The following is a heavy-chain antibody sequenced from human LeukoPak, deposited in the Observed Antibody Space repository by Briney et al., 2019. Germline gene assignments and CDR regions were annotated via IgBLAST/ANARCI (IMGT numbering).Heavy chain of an antibody. J-gene: IGHJ4*02. Sequence: GASVRVSCKASGYTFTSYGISWVRQAPGQGFEWMGWISAYNGNTNYAQKLQGRVTMTTDTSTSTAYMELRSLRSDDTAVYYCARSSGGYYYDSSGFLDYWGQGTLVTVSS. CDR3: ARSSGGYYYDSSGFLDY. CDR1: GYTFTSYG. D-gene: IGHD3-22*01. CDR2: ISAYNGNT. V-gene: IGHV1-18*01.